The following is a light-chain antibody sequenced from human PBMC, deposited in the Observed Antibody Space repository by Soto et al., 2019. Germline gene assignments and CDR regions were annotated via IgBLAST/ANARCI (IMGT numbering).Light chain of an antibody. CDR1: QSISSW. CDR3: QQCYMGWT. J-gene: IGKJ1*01. CDR2: DAS. V-gene: IGKV1-5*01. Sequence: IQMTQSPSTLSASVGDRVTITCRASQSISSWLAWYQQKPGKAPKLLISDASSLQSGVPSRFSGSGSETDFTFSINSLQPEDFGTYYCQQCYMGWTFGQGTKVDIK.